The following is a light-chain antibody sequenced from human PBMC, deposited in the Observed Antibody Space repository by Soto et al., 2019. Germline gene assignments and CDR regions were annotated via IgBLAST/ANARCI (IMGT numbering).Light chain of an antibody. Sequence: EIVLTQSPGTLSLSPGESATLSCRASQSVSSTYLAWYQQTPGQTPRLLIYGASSRATGIPDRFSGSGSGTDFTLTISRLEPEDFAVYYCQQYGRSPFTFGPGTKVDLK. CDR1: QSVSSTY. J-gene: IGKJ3*01. CDR3: QQYGRSPFT. CDR2: GAS. V-gene: IGKV3-20*01.